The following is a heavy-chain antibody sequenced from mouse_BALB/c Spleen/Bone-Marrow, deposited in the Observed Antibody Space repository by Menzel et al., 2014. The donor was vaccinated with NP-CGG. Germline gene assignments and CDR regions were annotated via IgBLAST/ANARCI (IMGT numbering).Heavy chain of an antibody. V-gene: IGHV4-1*02. CDR1: GFDFSRYW. CDR2: FNLESNTI. D-gene: IGHD2-3*01. Sequence: EVQLVESGGGLVQPGGSLRLSCAASGFDFSRYWLSWVRLAQGTGLQWIGEFNLESNTINYTPTLKNKFIISRDDAKNTLFLQMSKVMTEDAALYYCARLGYYGWFAYWGQGTLVTVSA. CDR3: ARLGYYGWFAY. J-gene: IGHJ3*01.